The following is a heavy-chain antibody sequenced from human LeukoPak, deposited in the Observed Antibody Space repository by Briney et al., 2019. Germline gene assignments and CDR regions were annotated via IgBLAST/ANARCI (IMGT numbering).Heavy chain of an antibody. CDR3: AREKVAAASAFEL. CDR1: GFTFSTFW. CDR2: IKENGSQK. Sequence: PGGSLRLSCAASGFTFSTFWMSWVRQAPGKGLERVANIKENGSQKYYVDSVKGRFTISRDNAKNSLYLQMNSLRAEDTAVYYCAREKVAAASAFELWGQGTMVTVSS. J-gene: IGHJ3*01. V-gene: IGHV3-7*01. D-gene: IGHD6-13*01.